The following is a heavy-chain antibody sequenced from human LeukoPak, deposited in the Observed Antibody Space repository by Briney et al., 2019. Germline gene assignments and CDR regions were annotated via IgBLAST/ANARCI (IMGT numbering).Heavy chain of an antibody. D-gene: IGHD3-10*01. Sequence: SETLSLTCAVYGGSFSGCYWSWIRQPPGKGLEWIGEINHSGSTNYNPSLKSRVTISVDTSKNQFSLKLSSVTAADTAVYYCARGLLTMVRGVPRFDYWGQGTLVTVSS. CDR2: INHSGST. CDR1: GGSFSGCY. V-gene: IGHV4-34*01. J-gene: IGHJ4*02. CDR3: ARGLLTMVRGVPRFDY.